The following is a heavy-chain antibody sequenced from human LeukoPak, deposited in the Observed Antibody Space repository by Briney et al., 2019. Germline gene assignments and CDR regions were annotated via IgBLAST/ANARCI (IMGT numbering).Heavy chain of an antibody. CDR2: IYYSGSP. Sequence: SETLSLTCTVSGGSISSGGYYWSWIRQHPGKGLEWIGYIYYSGSPYYDPSLKSRVTISVDTSKNQFSLKLSSVTAADTAVYYCARSGSGYDYGMDVWGQGTTVTVSS. CDR3: ARSGSGYDYGMDV. V-gene: IGHV4-31*03. D-gene: IGHD2-15*01. CDR1: GGSISSGGYY. J-gene: IGHJ6*02.